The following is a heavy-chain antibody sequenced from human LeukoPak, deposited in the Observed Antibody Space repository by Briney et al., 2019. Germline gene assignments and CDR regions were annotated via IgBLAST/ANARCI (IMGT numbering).Heavy chain of an antibody. V-gene: IGHV1-24*01. D-gene: IGHD4-17*01. CDR3: ATDGGRAYGDSSGY. Sequence: GASVKVSCKVSGYTLTELSMHWVRQAPGKGLEWMGGFDPEDGETIYAQKFQGRVTMTEDTSTDTAYMELSSLRSEDTAVYYCATDGGRAYGDSSGYWGQGTLVTVSS. CDR2: FDPEDGET. J-gene: IGHJ4*02. CDR1: GYTLTELS.